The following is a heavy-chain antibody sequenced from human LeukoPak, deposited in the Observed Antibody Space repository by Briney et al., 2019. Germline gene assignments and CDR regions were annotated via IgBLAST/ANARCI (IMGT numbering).Heavy chain of an antibody. CDR3: ARVGAYELGGFRDY. D-gene: IGHD1-26*01. CDR2: IYSGGST. V-gene: IGHV3-53*01. CDR1: GFTVSSNY. J-gene: IGHJ4*02. Sequence: GGSLRLSCAASGFTVSSNYMNWVRQAPGKGLEWVSVIYSGGSTYYADSVKGRFTISRDNSKNTLYLQMNSLRAEDTAIYYCARVGAYELGGFRDYWGQGTLVTVSS.